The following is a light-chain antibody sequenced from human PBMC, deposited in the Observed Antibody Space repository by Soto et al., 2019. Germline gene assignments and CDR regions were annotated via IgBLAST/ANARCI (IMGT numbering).Light chain of an antibody. CDR3: QQYNSYSPWP. Sequence: DIQMTQSPSTLSASVGDRVTITCRASQSISSWLAWYQQKPGKAPKVLIYKASSLESGDPSRFSGSGSGTEFSLTISSLQPDGFATYYCQQYNSYSPWPFGQGTKVEI. V-gene: IGKV1-5*03. CDR2: KAS. J-gene: IGKJ1*01. CDR1: QSISSW.